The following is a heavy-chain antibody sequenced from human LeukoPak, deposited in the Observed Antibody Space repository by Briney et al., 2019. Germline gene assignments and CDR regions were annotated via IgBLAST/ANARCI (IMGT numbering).Heavy chain of an antibody. V-gene: IGHV1-69*13. CDR3: AVDIFDLTLSGTRDY. D-gene: IGHD5-12*01. CDR2: IISIFGTA. Sequence: ASVKVSCKASGGTFSSYAISWVRQAPGQGLEWMGGIISIFGTANYAQKFQGRVTITADESTSTAYMELSSLRSEDTAVYYCAVDIFDLTLSGTRDYWGQGTLVTVSS. J-gene: IGHJ4*02. CDR1: GGTFSSYA.